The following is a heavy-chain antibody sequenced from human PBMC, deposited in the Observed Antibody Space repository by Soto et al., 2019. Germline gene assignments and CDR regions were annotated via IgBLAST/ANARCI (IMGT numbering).Heavy chain of an antibody. Sequence: EVQLLESGGGLVQPGGSLRLSCAASGFTFSSYAMSWVRQAPGKGLEWVSAISGSGGSTYYADSVKGRFTISRDNSRDTLYLQMNSLRAEETAVYYWAKVLRIAVAGTFDYWGQGTLVTVSS. CDR2: ISGSGGST. CDR3: AKVLRIAVAGTFDY. V-gene: IGHV3-23*01. CDR1: GFTFSSYA. D-gene: IGHD6-19*01. J-gene: IGHJ4*02.